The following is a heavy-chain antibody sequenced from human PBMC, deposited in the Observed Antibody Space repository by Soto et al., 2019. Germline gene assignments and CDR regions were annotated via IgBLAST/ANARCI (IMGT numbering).Heavy chain of an antibody. D-gene: IGHD5-18*01. CDR1: GYTFTGYY. CDR3: ARSDVDTATHSMYYPNRYYFDS. J-gene: IGHJ4*02. V-gene: IGHV1-2*04. Sequence: ASVKVSCKASGYTFTGYYMHWVRQAPGQGLEWMGWINPNSGGTNYAQKFQGWVTMTRGTSISTAYMELSRLRSDDTAVYYCARSDVDTATHSMYYPNRYYFDSRGQGTLVTVSS. CDR2: INPNSGGT.